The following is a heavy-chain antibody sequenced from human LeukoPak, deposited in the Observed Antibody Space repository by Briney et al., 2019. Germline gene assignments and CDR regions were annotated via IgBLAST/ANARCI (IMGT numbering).Heavy chain of an antibody. CDR2: ISASGGST. J-gene: IGHJ4*02. CDR1: GFTFSSYA. D-gene: IGHD3-16*01. V-gene: IGHV3-23*01. Sequence: GGSPRLSCAASGFTFSSYAMSWVRQAPGKGLEWVSAISASGGSTYYADSVKGRFTISRDNSKNTLYLQMNSLRVEDMAVYYCAKNDGHVDYWGQGTLVTVSS. CDR3: AKNDGHVDY.